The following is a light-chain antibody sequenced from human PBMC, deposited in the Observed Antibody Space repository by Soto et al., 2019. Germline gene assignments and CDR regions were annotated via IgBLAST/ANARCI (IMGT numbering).Light chain of an antibody. CDR3: NSYTSSGTLV. CDR2: DVT. J-gene: IGLJ3*02. V-gene: IGLV2-14*03. CDR1: GNDVGGYNY. Sequence: QSALTQPASVSGSPGQSITISCTGSGNDVGGYNYVSWYQLHPGKVPKHLIYDVTNRPSGISSRFSGSKSGNSASLTISGLQAGDEADYYCNSYTSSGTLVFGGGTKVTVL.